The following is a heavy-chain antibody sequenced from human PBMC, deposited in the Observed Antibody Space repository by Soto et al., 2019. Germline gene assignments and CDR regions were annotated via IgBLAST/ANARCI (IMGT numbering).Heavy chain of an antibody. V-gene: IGHV1-18*04. J-gene: IGHJ6*02. CDR1: GYTFTSYG. D-gene: IGHD6-19*01. CDR2: ISAYNGNT. CDR3: ARVPGIAVADNDGEDLWGDYYYYYYGMDV. Sequence: VASVKVSCRASGYTFTSYGISWVRQAPGQGLEWMGWISAYNGNTNYAQKLQGRVTMTTDTSTSTAYMELRSLRSDDTAVYYCARVPGIAVADNDGEDLWGDYYYYYYGMDVWGQGTTVTVSS.